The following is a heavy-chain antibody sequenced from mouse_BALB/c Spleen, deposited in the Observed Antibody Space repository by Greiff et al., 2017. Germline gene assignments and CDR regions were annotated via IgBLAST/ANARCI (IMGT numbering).Heavy chain of an antibody. J-gene: IGHJ1*01. CDR1: GYSITSGYY. V-gene: IGHV3-6*02. Sequence: EVKLQESGPGLVKPSQSLSLTCSVTGYSITSGYYWNWIRQFPGNKLEWMGYISYDGSNNYNPSLKNRISITRDTSKNQFFLKLNSVTTEDTATYYCARGGIQFITTVGGYWYFDVWGAGTTVTVSS. D-gene: IGHD1-1*01. CDR2: ISYDGSN. CDR3: ARGGIQFITTVGGYWYFDV.